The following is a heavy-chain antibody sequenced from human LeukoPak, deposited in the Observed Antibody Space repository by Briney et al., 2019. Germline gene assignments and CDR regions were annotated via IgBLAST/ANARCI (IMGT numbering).Heavy chain of an antibody. CDR2: IKQDGSEK. V-gene: IGHV3-7*03. J-gene: IGHJ4*02. Sequence: GGSLRLSCAASGFTLSSYWMSWVRQAPGKGLEWVANIKQDGSEKYYVDSVKGRFTTSRDNAKNSLYLQMNSLRAEDTAVYYCARRYFDYWGQGTLVSVSS. CDR3: ARRYFDY. CDR1: GFTLSSYW.